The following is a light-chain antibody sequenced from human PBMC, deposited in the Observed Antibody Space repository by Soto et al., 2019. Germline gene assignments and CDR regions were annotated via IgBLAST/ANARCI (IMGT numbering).Light chain of an antibody. V-gene: IGLV8-61*01. CDR2: STN. J-gene: IGLJ1*01. CDR3: VLYLGSGIYV. Sequence: QTVVTQEPSFSVSPGGTVTITCGLTSDSVSASNYPSWYQQTPGQTPRTLNYSTNSRSSGVPDRFSGSILGNKAALTITGAQADDESYYYCVLYLGSGIYVFGTGTKLTVL. CDR1: SDSVSASNY.